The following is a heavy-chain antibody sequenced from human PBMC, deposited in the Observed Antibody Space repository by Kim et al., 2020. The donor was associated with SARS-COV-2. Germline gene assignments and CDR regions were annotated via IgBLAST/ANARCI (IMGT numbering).Heavy chain of an antibody. J-gene: IGHJ6*02. CDR2: VSYDGSNK. V-gene: IGHV3-30*03. CDR3: AGTTKNDDCCGMDV. CDR1: GFTFSRFG. Sequence: GGSLRLSCAASGFTFSRFGMHWVRQAPGKGLEWVAVVSYDGSNKYYADSVKGRFTISRDNSKKMLYLQMNSLRAEDTAVYYCAGTTKNDDCCGMDVWGRG. D-gene: IGHD3-3*01.